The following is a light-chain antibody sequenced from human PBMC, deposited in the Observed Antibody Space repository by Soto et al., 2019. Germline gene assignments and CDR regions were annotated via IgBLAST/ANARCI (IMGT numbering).Light chain of an antibody. J-gene: IGKJ5*01. V-gene: IGKV1-33*01. CDR1: HDISNY. CDR3: QQYDYLIS. CDR2: DAS. Sequence: DIQMTQSPSSLSVSVGDRVTITCQASHDISNYLNWYQQKPGKAPKLLIYDASNLETGVPSRFSGSGSGTDFTFTIDSLQPEDFATYYCQQYDYLISFGQGTRLEIK.